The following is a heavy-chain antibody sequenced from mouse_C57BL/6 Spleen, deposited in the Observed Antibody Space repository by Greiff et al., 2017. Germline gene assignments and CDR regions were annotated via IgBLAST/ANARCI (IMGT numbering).Heavy chain of an antibody. CDR1: GYAFSSSW. CDR3: ARESDDSRGAWFAY. D-gene: IGHD2-4*01. V-gene: IGHV1-82*01. Sequence: QVQLQQSGPELVKPGASVKISCKASGYAFSSSWMNWVKQRPGKGLEWIGRIYPGDGDTNYNGKFKGKATLTADKSSSTAYMQLSSLTSEDSAVYFCARESDDSRGAWFAYWGQGTLVTVSA. J-gene: IGHJ3*01. CDR2: IYPGDGDT.